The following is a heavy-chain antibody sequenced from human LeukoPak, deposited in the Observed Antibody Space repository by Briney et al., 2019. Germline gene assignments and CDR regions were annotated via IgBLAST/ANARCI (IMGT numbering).Heavy chain of an antibody. CDR1: GYSISSGYY. V-gene: IGHV4-38-2*02. CDR3: ARSPYDYVWGSYRPEPVWYFDY. J-gene: IGHJ4*02. Sequence: PSETLSLTCTVSGYSISSGYYWGWIRQPPGKGLEWIGSIYHSGSTYHNPSLKSRVTISVDTSKNQFSLKLSSVTAADTAVYYCARSPYDYVWGSYRPEPVWYFDYWGQGTLVTVSS. CDR2: IYHSGST. D-gene: IGHD3-16*02.